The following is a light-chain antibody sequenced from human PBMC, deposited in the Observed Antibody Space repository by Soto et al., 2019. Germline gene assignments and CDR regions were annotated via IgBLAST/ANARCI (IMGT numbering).Light chain of an antibody. CDR1: QAIRTA. CDR2: ATS. Sequence: AIQLTQSPSSLSASVGDRVTITCRASQAIRTALGWYQQKPGKAPKLLIYATSTLQGGVPPRFSGSGSGTDFTLTISSLQPEDFATNYCLLDFSYFWAFGQGTKVE. V-gene: IGKV1-6*01. J-gene: IGKJ1*01. CDR3: LLDFSYFWA.